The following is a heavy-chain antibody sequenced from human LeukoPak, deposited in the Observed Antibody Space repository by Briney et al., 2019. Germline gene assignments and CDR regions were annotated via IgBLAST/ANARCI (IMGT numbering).Heavy chain of an antibody. D-gene: IGHD5-24*01. V-gene: IGHV4-38-2*01. CDR1: GYSISSGYY. CDR3: ARGEDGYNSFYYYYYMDV. Sequence: SETLSLTCAVSGYSISSGYYWGWIRQPPGKGLEWIGSIYHSGSTYYNPSLKSRVTISVDTSKNQFSLKLSSVTAADTAVYYCARGEDGYNSFYYYYYMDVWGKGTTVTVPS. CDR2: IYHSGST. J-gene: IGHJ6*03.